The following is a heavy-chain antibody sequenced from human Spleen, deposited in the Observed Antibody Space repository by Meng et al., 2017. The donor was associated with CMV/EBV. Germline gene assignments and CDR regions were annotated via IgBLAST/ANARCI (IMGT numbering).Heavy chain of an antibody. J-gene: IGHJ6*02. CDR2: INQDGSQR. CDR1: GFTFSSYS. CDR3: GRDMDV. V-gene: IGHV3-7*01. Sequence: GESLKISCAASGFTFSSYSMNWVRQAPGKGLEWVANINQDGSQRNYVDSVKGRFTISRDNAKNSMYLQMNSLRVEDTAVYYCGRDMDVWGQGTTVTVSS.